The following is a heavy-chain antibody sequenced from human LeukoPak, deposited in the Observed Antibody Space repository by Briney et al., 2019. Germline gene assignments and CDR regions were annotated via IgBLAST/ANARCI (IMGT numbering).Heavy chain of an antibody. Sequence: GGSLRLSCAASGFTFSSYSMIWVPPAPGKGLEWVSSISSSSSYIYHADSVKGRFTISRDNAKNSLYLQMNRLRAEDTAVYYCARENLPVVVTAIRVDWYFDLWGRGTLVTVSS. J-gene: IGHJ2*01. CDR1: GFTFSSYS. CDR2: ISSSSSYI. V-gene: IGHV3-21*01. D-gene: IGHD2-21*02. CDR3: ARENLPVVVTAIRVDWYFDL.